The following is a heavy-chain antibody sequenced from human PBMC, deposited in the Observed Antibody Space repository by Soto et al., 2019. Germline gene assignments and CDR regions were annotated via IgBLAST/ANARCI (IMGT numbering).Heavy chain of an antibody. V-gene: IGHV3-30*18. CDR2: ISYDGSNK. CDR1: GFTFSSYG. Sequence: GGSLRLSCAASGFTFSSYGMHWVRQAPGKGLEWVAVISYDGSNKYYADSVKGRFTISRDNSKNTLYLQMNSLRAEDTAVYYCAKVYGSGSYYTTYYYYYGMDVWGQGTTVTVS. CDR3: AKVYGSGSYYTTYYYYYGMDV. D-gene: IGHD3-10*01. J-gene: IGHJ6*02.